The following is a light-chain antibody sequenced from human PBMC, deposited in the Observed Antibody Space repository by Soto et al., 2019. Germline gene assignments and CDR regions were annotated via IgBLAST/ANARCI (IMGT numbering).Light chain of an antibody. V-gene: IGKV1-39*01. Sequence: DIQMTQSPSSLSASVGDRVTITCRASQSISSYLNWYQQKPGKAPKLLIYAASSLQSGVTSRFSGGGSGTDFTLTISSLQPEDFATYYWQQSYSTPPRWTFGQGTNMEIK. J-gene: IGKJ1*01. CDR2: AAS. CDR1: QSISSY. CDR3: QQSYSTPPRWT.